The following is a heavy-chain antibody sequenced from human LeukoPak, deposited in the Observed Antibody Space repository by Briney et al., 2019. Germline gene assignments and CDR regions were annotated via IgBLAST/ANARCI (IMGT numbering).Heavy chain of an antibody. V-gene: IGHV1-2*02. J-gene: IGHJ4*02. CDR3: ASTGIIAVAGFDY. CDR1: GYTFTGYY. D-gene: IGHD6-19*01. Sequence: GASVKVSCKASGYTFTGYYMHWVRQAPGQGLEWMGWINPNSGGTNYAQEFQGRVTMTRDTSISTAYMELSRLRSGDTAVYYCASTGIIAVAGFDYWGQGTLVTVSS. CDR2: INPNSGGT.